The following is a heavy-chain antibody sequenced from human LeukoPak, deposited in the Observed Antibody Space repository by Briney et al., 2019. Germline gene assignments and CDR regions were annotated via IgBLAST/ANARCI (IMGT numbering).Heavy chain of an antibody. CDR1: GYTFTSYY. CDR3: AKESYPGTDAFDI. V-gene: IGHV1-2*02. Sequence: ASVKVSCKPSGYTFTSYYMHWVRQAPGQGLEWMGWINPNTGGTNYAQKFRGRVTMTRDTSITTVNMELSSLRSDDTAVYFCAKESYPGTDAFDIWGPGTVVTVSS. CDR2: INPNTGGT. D-gene: IGHD1-1*01. J-gene: IGHJ3*02.